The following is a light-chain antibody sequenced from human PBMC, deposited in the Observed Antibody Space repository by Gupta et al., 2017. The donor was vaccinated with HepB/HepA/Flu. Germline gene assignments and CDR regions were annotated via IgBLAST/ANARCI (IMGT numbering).Light chain of an antibody. V-gene: IGLV3-25*03. CDR3: QSADRSGTHV. CDR1: ALPRQY. Sequence: SYALPQPPSVSVSPGQTARITCSGDALPRQYTYWYQQKPGQAPKLLIYKDIERPSGIPERFSGSRSGTTVTLTISGVQAEDEADYYCQSADRSGTHVFGTGTKVTVL. J-gene: IGLJ1*01. CDR2: KDI.